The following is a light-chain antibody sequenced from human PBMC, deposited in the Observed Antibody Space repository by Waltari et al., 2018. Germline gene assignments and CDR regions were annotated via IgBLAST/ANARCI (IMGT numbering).Light chain of an antibody. CDR2: GAS. CDR3: QQYFTTPYT. J-gene: IGKJ2*01. Sequence: DIVLTQSPDSLAVSLGERVTFNCKSSQSLLYSSNNRNYLAWYQPRAGQSPKLLIYGASTREMGVPGRFRGSGSGTDFTLTISSLQAEDVAIYYCQQYFTTPYTFDRGTKLEIK. CDR1: QSLLYSSNNRNY. V-gene: IGKV4-1*01.